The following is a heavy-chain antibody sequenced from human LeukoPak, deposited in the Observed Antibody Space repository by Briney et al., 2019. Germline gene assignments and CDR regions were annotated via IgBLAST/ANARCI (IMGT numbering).Heavy chain of an antibody. D-gene: IGHD3-3*01. Sequence: GGSLRLSCAASGFTFSSYEMNWVRQAPGKGLEWVANIKQDGSEKYYVDSVKGRFTISRDNAKNSLYLQMNSLRAEDTAVYYCARGQAVWSGYFPSYYYYYYMDVWGKGTTVTVSS. CDR2: IKQDGSEK. CDR3: ARGQAVWSGYFPSYYYYYYMDV. V-gene: IGHV3-7*01. CDR1: GFTFSSYE. J-gene: IGHJ6*03.